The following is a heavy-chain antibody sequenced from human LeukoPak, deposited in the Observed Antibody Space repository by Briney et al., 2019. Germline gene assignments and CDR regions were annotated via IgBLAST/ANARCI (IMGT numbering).Heavy chain of an antibody. D-gene: IGHD2-21*01. J-gene: IGHJ4*02. V-gene: IGHV1-69*01. CDR3: ARDDGAYCGGDCYSGDY. CDR1: GGTFSSCA. CDR2: IIPIFGTA. Sequence: SVKVSCKASGGTFSSCAISWVRQAPGQGLEWMGGIIPIFGTANYAQKFQGRVSITADESTSTAYMELSSLRSEDTAVYYCARDDGAYCGGDCYSGDYWGQGTLVTVSS.